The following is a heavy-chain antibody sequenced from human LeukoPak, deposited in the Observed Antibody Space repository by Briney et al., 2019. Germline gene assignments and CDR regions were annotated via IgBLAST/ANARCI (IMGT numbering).Heavy chain of an antibody. CDR1: GGTFSSYA. D-gene: IGHD5-24*01. J-gene: IGHJ4*02. V-gene: IGHV1-69*06. Sequence: SVTVSCKASGGTFSSYAISWVRQAPGQGLEWMGGIIPIFGTANYAQTLQGRVTITGDKSKSTAYMELSSLRAEDTAVYSCARAEMATIKGVYYFDYWGQGTLVTVSS. CDR2: IIPIFGTA. CDR3: ARAEMATIKGVYYFDY.